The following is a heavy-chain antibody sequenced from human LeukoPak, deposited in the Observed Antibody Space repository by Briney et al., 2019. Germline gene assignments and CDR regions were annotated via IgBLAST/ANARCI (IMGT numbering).Heavy chain of an antibody. CDR3: ARHRRLSLTPGYCSSTSCYYGSLWFDP. V-gene: IGHV4-30-4*07. CDR2: IYYSGST. J-gene: IGHJ5*02. Sequence: PSETLSLTCAVSGGSISSGGYSWSWIRQPPGKGLEWIGYIYYSGSTYYNPSLKSRVTISVDTSKNQFSLKLSSVTAADTAVYYRARHRRLSLTPGYCSSTSCYYGSLWFDPWGQGTLVTVSS. CDR1: GGSISSGGYS. D-gene: IGHD2-2*01.